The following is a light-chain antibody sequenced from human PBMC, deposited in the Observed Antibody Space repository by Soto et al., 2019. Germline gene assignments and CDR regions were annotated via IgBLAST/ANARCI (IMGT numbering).Light chain of an antibody. Sequence: DIHLTQSPSSLSASVGDRVTISCRATQGIGTYLTWYQQKPGRAPNLLIYDASTLQTGAPSRFSGRASATDFTITISSLQPEDFGTYFCQQTYSTPPWTFGQGTRVEI. CDR2: DAS. V-gene: IGKV1-39*01. J-gene: IGKJ1*01. CDR1: QGIGTY. CDR3: QQTYSTPPWT.